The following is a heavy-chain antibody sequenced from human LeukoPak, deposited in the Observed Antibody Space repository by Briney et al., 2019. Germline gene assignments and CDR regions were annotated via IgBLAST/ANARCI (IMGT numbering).Heavy chain of an antibody. CDR2: IVVGSGNT. CDR3: AAGYCRCGSFFPFYYYRLDV. J-gene: IGHJ6*02. V-gene: IGHV1-58*01. CDR1: GFTFTTSA. Sequence: SVKVSCKASGFTFTTSAVQWVRQARGQRLEWIGWIVVGSGNTNYAQKFHERVTITRDMSTSTAYMELSSLRSEDTAVYYCAAGYCRCGSFFPFYYYRLDVLGQGTTVTVSS. D-gene: IGHD2-15*01.